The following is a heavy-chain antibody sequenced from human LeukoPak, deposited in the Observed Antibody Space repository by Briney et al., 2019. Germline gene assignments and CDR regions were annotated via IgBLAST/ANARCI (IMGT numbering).Heavy chain of an antibody. V-gene: IGHV4-38-2*02. CDR3: ARDRGGWELLKNWFDP. CDR1: GYSISSGYY. Sequence: SQTLSLTCTVSGYSISSGYYWGWIRQPPGKGLEWIGSIYHSGSTYYNPSLKSRVTISVDTSKNQFSLKLSSVTAADTAVYYCARDRGGWELLKNWFDPWGQGTLVTVSS. J-gene: IGHJ5*02. D-gene: IGHD1-26*01. CDR2: IYHSGST.